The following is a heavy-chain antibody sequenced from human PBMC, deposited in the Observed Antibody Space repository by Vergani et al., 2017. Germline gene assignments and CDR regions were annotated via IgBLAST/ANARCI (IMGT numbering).Heavy chain of an antibody. V-gene: IGHV3-23*01. Sequence: EVQLLESGGGLVQPGGSLRLSCAASGFSFSTYAMSWVRQAPGKGLEWVSGISGSSGSTYYADSVKGRFTISRDNSKNTLYLQMNSLGAEDTAVYYCANVLGVDYWGQGTLVTVSS. CDR3: ANVLGVDY. J-gene: IGHJ4*02. D-gene: IGHD2-8*02. CDR1: GFSFSTYA. CDR2: ISGSSGST.